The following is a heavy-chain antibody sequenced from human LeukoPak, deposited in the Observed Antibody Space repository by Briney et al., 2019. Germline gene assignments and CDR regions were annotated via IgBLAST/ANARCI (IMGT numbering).Heavy chain of an antibody. CDR3: ARDMPRIAAASEIDY. D-gene: IGHD6-13*01. CDR1: GFTFNRYT. J-gene: IGHJ4*02. CDR2: ISFDGSTK. Sequence: SGGSLRLSCAASGFTFNRYTLHWVRQAPGKGLEWVSIISFDGSTKDYADSVKGRFTISRDNSKNTLDLQVSSLRVEDTAVYYCARDMPRIAAASEIDYWGQGTLVTVSS. V-gene: IGHV3-30-3*01.